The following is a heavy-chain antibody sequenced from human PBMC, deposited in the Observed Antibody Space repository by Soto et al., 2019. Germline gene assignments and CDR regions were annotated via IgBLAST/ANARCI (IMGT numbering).Heavy chain of an antibody. CDR3: ARGGPYYYGSGSHDAFDI. J-gene: IGHJ3*02. CDR1: GGSISSGGYY. V-gene: IGHV4-31*03. Sequence: SETLSLTCTVSGGSISSGGYYWSWIRQHPGKGLEWIGYIYYSGSTYYNPSLKSRVTISVDTSKNLFSLKLSSVTAADTAVYYCARGGPYYYGSGSHDAFDIWGQGTMVTVSS. D-gene: IGHD3-10*01. CDR2: IYYSGST.